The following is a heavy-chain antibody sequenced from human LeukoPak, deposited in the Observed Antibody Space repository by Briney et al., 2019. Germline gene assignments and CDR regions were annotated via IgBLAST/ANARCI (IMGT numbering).Heavy chain of an antibody. Sequence: GESLKISCKGSGYSFTSNWIGWVRQMPGKGLEWMGIIYPGDSDTRYSPSFQGQVTISADKSISTAYLQWSSLKASDTAMYYCARPDVHYYDSCGYYLGYWGQGTLVTVSS. J-gene: IGHJ4*02. CDR3: ARPDVHYYDSCGYYLGY. D-gene: IGHD3-22*01. V-gene: IGHV5-51*01. CDR1: GYSFTSNW. CDR2: IYPGDSDT.